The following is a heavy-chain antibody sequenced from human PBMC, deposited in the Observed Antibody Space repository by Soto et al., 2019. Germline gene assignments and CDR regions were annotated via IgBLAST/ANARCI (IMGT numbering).Heavy chain of an antibody. D-gene: IGHD2-15*01. CDR2: IYYSGST. V-gene: IGHV4-39*01. CDR3: ARQKRELLLGEDY. CDR1: GGSISSSSYY. Sequence: SETLSLTCTLSGGSISSSSYYWGWIRQPPGKGLEWIGSIYYSGSTYYNPSLKSRVTISVDTSKNQFSLKLSSVTAADTAVYYCARQKRELLLGEDYWGQGTLVTVSS. J-gene: IGHJ4*02.